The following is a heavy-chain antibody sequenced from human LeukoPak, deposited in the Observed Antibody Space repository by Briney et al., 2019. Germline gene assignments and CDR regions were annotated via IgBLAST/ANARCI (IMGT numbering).Heavy chain of an antibody. Sequence: ASVKVSCKASGYTFTGDYIHWVRQAPGEGRERMGWINPKSGETKYAQKFQGRVTITRDTTISTAYMELSRLRSDHTAVYYSARPKYSSSWDAFDIWGPGTMVTVSS. CDR3: ARPKYSSSWDAFDI. V-gene: IGHV1-2*02. CDR1: GYTFTGDY. CDR2: INPKSGET. J-gene: IGHJ3*02. D-gene: IGHD6-13*01.